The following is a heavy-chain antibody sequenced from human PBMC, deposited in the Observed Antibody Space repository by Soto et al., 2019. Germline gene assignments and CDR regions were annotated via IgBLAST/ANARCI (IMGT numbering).Heavy chain of an antibody. V-gene: IGHV3-23*01. D-gene: IGHD2-15*01. CDR1: GFTFSSYA. CDR2: ISGSGGST. J-gene: IGHJ4*02. CDR3: AKDPSPVPDIVVVVAATPKDN. Sequence: PGGSLRLSCAASGFTFSSYAMSWVRQAPGKGLEWVSAISGSGGSTYYADSVKGRFTISRDNSKNTLYLQMNSLRAEDTAVYYCAKDPSPVPDIVVVVAATPKDNWGQGTLVTVSS.